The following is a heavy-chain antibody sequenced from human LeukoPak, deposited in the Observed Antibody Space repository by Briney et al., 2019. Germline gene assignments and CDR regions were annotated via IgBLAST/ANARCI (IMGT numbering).Heavy chain of an antibody. CDR2: VYSGGDK. CDR1: GFSIRLNY. D-gene: IGHD2/OR15-2a*01. Sequence: GGSLRLSCAASGFSIRLNYMTWVRQAPGKGLEWVSIVYSGGDKYYADSVKGRFTISRDDSKNTLDLQMSSLTGEDTAVYYCARAWDFVIGAFDLWGQGTMVTVSS. J-gene: IGHJ3*01. CDR3: ARAWDFVIGAFDL. V-gene: IGHV3-53*01.